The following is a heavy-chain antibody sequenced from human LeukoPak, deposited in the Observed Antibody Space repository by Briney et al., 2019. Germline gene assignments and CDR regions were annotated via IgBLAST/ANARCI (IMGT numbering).Heavy chain of an antibody. V-gene: IGHV3-53*01. Sequence: GGSLRLSCAASGFPVSSNYMSWVRQAPGKGLEWVSVIYSGGSTYYADSVKGRFTICRDNSKNTLYLQMNSLRAEDTAVYYCTNLRGAIDYWGQGTLVTVSS. J-gene: IGHJ4*02. D-gene: IGHD3-10*01. CDR1: GFPVSSNY. CDR3: TNLRGAIDY. CDR2: IYSGGST.